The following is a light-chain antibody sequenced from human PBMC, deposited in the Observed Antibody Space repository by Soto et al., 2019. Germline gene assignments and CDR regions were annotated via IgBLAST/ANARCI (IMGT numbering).Light chain of an antibody. J-gene: IGKJ5*01. CDR3: QQRSNWPPIT. CDR1: QSVTTR. Sequence: EIVLTQSPATLSLSPGERATLSCRASQSVTTRLAWYQHKPGQAPTLLMSGASNRASGVPVRFSGSGSGTDFTLTISSLEAEDFAVYYCQQRSNWPPITFGQGTHWRL. V-gene: IGKV3-11*01. CDR2: GAS.